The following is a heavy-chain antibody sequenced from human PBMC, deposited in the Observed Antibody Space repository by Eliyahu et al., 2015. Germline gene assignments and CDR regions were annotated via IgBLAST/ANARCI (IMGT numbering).Heavy chain of an antibody. D-gene: IGHD3-16*02. J-gene: IGHJ4*02. Sequence: EVQLVESGGGLVQPGGSLRLSCAASGFXFSSXAVXWVRQTPGKGLEWVSYITGSGGSTYYADSVKGRFTISRDNSENTLSLQMNSLRAEDTAVYYCAKMYVWGNYLYKTFDYWGQGTLVTVSS. CDR1: GFXFSSXA. V-gene: IGHV3-23*04. CDR2: ITGSGGST. CDR3: AKMYVWGNYLYKTFDY.